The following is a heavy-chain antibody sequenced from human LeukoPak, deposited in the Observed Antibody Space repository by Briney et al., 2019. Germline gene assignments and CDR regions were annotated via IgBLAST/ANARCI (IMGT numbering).Heavy chain of an antibody. CDR1: GFTFSSCG. CDR3: AKSIEYSSSWGCYYYGMDV. D-gene: IGHD6-6*01. V-gene: IGHV3-30*18. J-gene: IGHJ6*02. CDR2: ISYDGSNQ. Sequence: PGGSLRLSCAASGFTFSSCGVHWVRQAPGKGLEWVAIISYDGSNQYYADSVKGRFTISRDNSKNTLYLQMTSLRAEDTAVYYCAKSIEYSSSWGCYYYGMDVWGQGTTVTVSS.